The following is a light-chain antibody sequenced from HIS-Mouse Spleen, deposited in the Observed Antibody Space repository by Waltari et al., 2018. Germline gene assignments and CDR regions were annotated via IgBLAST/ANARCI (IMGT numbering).Light chain of an antibody. CDR3: CSYAGSWV. CDR1: SSDLCGYNY. Sequence: QSALTQPRSVSASPGKSVTLSCTGTSSDLCGYNYVARYQHHPGKAPKPMIYDVSKRPSGVPDRFSGSKSGNTASLTISGLQAEDEADYYCCSYAGSWVFGGGTKLTVL. J-gene: IGLJ3*02. V-gene: IGLV2-11*01. CDR2: DVS.